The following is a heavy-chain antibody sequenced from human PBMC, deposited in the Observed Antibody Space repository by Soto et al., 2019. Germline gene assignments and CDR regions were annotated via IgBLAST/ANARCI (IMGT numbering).Heavy chain of an antibody. CDR2: IRPYNGDT. CDR3: VRDLDGSGSYYTDY. J-gene: IGHJ4*02. Sequence: ASLKVSCKESGYMLLSGGSNWVRQDPGQGLEWMGWIRPYNGDTKYAQNLQGRVTMTTDTSTSTAYMEMRSLRSDDTAVYYCVRDLDGSGSYYTDYWGPGTLVTVSS. D-gene: IGHD3-10*01. CDR1: GYMLLSGG. V-gene: IGHV1-18*01.